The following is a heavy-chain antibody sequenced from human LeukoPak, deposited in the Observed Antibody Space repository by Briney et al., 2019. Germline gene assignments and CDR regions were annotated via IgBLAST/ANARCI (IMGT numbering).Heavy chain of an antibody. Sequence: GGSERLSCVACRFIDSSCELNCVRQAPGKGLEWVSYISSSGTTMFYADSLKGRFTISRDNAKNSLYLQMNSLRAEDTAVYYCARKGQWLVRGTFDIWGQGTVVTVSS. CDR1: RFIDSSCE. J-gene: IGHJ3*02. CDR3: ARKGQWLVRGTFDI. CDR2: ISSSGTTM. V-gene: IGHV3-48*03. D-gene: IGHD6-19*01.